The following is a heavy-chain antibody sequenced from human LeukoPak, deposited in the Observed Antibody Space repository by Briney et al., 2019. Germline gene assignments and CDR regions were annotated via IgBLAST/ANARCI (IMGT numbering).Heavy chain of an antibody. V-gene: IGHV4-59*01. CDR3: ARDPRTGYFDL. D-gene: IGHD1-14*01. Sequence: SETLSLTCTVSGGSISSYYWSWIRQPPGKGLEWIGYIYYTGSTNYNPSLKSRVTISVDTSKNQFSLKLSFVTAADAAVYYCARDPRTGYFDLWGRGTLVTVSS. CDR1: GGSISSYY. CDR2: IYYTGST. J-gene: IGHJ2*01.